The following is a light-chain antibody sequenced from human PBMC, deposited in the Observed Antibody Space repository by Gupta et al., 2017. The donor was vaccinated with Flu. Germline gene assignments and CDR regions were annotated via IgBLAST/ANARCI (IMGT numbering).Light chain of an antibody. CDR3: QSYDDSLTGPWV. CDR1: SPNFGAGYD. CDR2: ANT. J-gene: IGLJ3*02. Sequence: QSVLPQPPSVSAAPGQRITISCTGSSPNFGAGYDVHWFQQLPGTAPKLLIYANTNRPSGVPDRFSASKSGTAATLVITGLQAEDEATYFCQSYDDSLTGPWVFGGGTKLTVL. V-gene: IGLV1-40*01.